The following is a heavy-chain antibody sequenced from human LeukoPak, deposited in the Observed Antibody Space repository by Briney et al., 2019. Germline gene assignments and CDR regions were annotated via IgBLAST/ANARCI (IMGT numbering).Heavy chain of an antibody. V-gene: IGHV3-23*01. J-gene: IGHJ6*02. CDR1: GFTFSSYA. CDR3: AKVRCSGQLWFGDRCRYYYYYGMDV. Sequence: GGSLRLSCAASGFTFSSYAMSWVRQAPGKGLEWVSAISGSGGSTYYADSVKGRFTISRDNSKNTLYLQMNSLRAEDTAVYYCAKVRCSGQLWFGDRCRYYYYYGMDVWGQGTTVTVSS. CDR2: ISGSGGST. D-gene: IGHD3-10*01.